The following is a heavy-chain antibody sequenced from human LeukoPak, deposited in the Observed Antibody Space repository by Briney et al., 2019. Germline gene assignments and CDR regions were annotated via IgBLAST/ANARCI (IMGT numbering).Heavy chain of an antibody. Sequence: GGSLRLSCAASRFTFSSYGMSWVRQAPGKGLEWVSAISGSGGSTYYADSVKGRFTISRDNSKNTLYLQMNSLRAEDTAVYYCAKDRDWTYDYWGQGTLVTVSS. D-gene: IGHD1-7*01. CDR2: ISGSGGST. CDR3: AKDRDWTYDY. CDR1: RFTFSSYG. V-gene: IGHV3-23*01. J-gene: IGHJ4*02.